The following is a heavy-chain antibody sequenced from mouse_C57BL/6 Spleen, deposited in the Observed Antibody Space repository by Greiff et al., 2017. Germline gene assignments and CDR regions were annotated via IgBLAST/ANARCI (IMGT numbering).Heavy chain of an antibody. J-gene: IGHJ2*01. Sequence: DVQLVESGGGLVKPGGSLKLSCAASGFTFSDYGMHWVRQAPEKGLEWVAYISSGSSTIYYADTVKGRFTISRDNAKNTLFLQMTSLRSKDTAMYYCARRLYGNYEGGFDYWGQGTTLTVSS. D-gene: IGHD2-1*01. CDR1: GFTFSDYG. CDR3: ARRLYGNYEGGFDY. CDR2: ISSGSSTI. V-gene: IGHV5-17*01.